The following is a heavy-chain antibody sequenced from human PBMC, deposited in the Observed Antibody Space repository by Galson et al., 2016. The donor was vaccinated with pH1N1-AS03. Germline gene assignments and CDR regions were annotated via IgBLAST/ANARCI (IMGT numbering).Heavy chain of an antibody. CDR3: AREWSAFDF. Sequence: ETLSLTCAVSGYSISSGYYWGWIRQPPGKGLEWIATIYHGGSTYYNPSLKSRVTISIDTSKNQFSLKLNSVTAADTAVYYCAREWSAFDFWGQRTVVTVSS. V-gene: IGHV4-38-2*01. CDR2: IYHGGST. D-gene: IGHD3-3*01. J-gene: IGHJ3*01. CDR1: GYSISSGYY.